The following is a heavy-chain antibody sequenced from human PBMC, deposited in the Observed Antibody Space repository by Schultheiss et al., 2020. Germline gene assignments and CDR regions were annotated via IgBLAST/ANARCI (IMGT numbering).Heavy chain of an antibody. CDR2: INHSGST. D-gene: IGHD4-17*01. CDR1: GGSFSGYY. V-gene: IGHV4-34*01. J-gene: IGHJ6*02. CDR3: ARAGHDYGDYYGYGMDV. Sequence: SETLSLTCAVYGGSFSGYYWSWIRQPPGKGLEWIGEINHSGSTNYNPSLKSRVTISVDTSKNQFSLKLSSVTAADTAVYYCARAGHDYGDYYGYGMDVWGQGTTVTVSS.